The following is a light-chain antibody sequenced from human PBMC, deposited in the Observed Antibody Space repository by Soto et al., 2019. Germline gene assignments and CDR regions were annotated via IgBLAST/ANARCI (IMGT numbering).Light chain of an antibody. V-gene: IGLV1-51*01. J-gene: IGLJ2*01. CDR2: DND. Sequence: QSVLTQPPSVSAAPGQTVTISCYGSSSNIGNNYVFWYQQLPGTAPKLLIYDNDKRPSGIPDRFSGSKSGTSATLGITGLQTGDEADYYCATWDRSLSVGVFGGGTKVTVL. CDR3: ATWDRSLSVGV. CDR1: SSNIGNNY.